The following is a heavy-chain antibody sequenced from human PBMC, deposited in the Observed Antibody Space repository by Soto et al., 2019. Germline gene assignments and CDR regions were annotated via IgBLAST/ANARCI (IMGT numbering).Heavy chain of an antibody. CDR1: GFTFSSYP. J-gene: IGHJ4*02. D-gene: IGHD6-19*01. CDR2: ISGSVGST. CDR3: AKRGRGAVAFDF. V-gene: IGHV3-23*01. Sequence: EVQLLESGGGLVQPGGSLRLSCAASGFTFSSYPMTWVRQTPGKGLEWVSGISGSVGSTYYADSVKGRFTISRDNSKNTLSLQMNSLRAEDTAIYYCAKRGRGAVAFDFWGQGTLVTASS.